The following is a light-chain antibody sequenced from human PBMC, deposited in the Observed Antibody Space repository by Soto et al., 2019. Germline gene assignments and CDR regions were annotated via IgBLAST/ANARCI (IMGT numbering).Light chain of an antibody. Sequence: IVLTQSPGTLSLSPWERATLSCRASESISNSYLAWYQQKPGQAPRVLIYVASTRATGIPARFSGSGSGTDFTLSISRVEPEDFAVYYCQQYGTSPWTFGQGTKVDIK. CDR1: ESISNSY. V-gene: IGKV3-20*01. J-gene: IGKJ1*01. CDR2: VAS. CDR3: QQYGTSPWT.